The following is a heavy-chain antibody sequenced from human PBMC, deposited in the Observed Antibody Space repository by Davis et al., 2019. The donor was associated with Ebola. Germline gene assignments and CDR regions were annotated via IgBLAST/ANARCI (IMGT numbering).Heavy chain of an antibody. D-gene: IGHD3-16*01. Sequence: GESLKISCAASGFTFSSYEMNWVRQAPGKGLEWVSYISSSGSTIYYADSVKGRFTISRDDAKNSLYLQMNSLRAEDTAVYYCARVFSGGTRGYYYYGMDVWGQGTTVTVSS. CDR1: GFTFSSYE. CDR2: ISSSGSTI. V-gene: IGHV3-48*03. CDR3: ARVFSGGTRGYYYYGMDV. J-gene: IGHJ6*02.